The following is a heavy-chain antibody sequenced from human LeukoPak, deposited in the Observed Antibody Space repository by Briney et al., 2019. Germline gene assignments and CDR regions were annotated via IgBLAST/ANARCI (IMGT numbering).Heavy chain of an antibody. CDR3: AREGLHGSGSPSGFEY. Sequence: GGSLRLSCAASGFTFSSYAMSWVRQAPGKGLEWVSAISGSGGSTYYADSVKGRFTISRDNSKNTLYLQMNSLRAEDTAVYYCAREGLHGSGSPSGFEYWGQGTLVTVSS. D-gene: IGHD3-10*01. CDR2: ISGSGGST. J-gene: IGHJ4*02. CDR1: GFTFSSYA. V-gene: IGHV3-23*01.